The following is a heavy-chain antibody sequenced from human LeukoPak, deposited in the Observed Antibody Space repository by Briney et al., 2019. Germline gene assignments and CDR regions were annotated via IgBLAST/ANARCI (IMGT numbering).Heavy chain of an antibody. J-gene: IGHJ5*02. Sequence: PSETLSLTCNVSGGSISSYYWSWIRQPPGKGLEWIGSIYYSGSTYYNPSLKSRVTISVDTSKNQFSLKLSSVTAADTAVYYCARDASVRGWFDPWGQGTLVTVSS. CDR1: GGSISSYY. V-gene: IGHV4-39*07. D-gene: IGHD1-1*01. CDR2: IYYSGST. CDR3: ARDASVRGWFDP.